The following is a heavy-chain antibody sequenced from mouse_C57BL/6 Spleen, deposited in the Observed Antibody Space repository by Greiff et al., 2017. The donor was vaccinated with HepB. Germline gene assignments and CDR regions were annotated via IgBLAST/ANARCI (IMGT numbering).Heavy chain of an antibody. CDR2: IYYSGTI. CDR3: ARGGGYYSLFDY. CDR1: GISITTGNYR. Sequence: EVKLQESGPGLVKPSQTVFLTCTVTGISITTGNYRWSWIRQFPGNKLEWIGYIYYSGTITYNPSLTSRTTITRDTPKNQFFLEMNSLTAEDTATYYCARGGGYYSLFDYWGQGTTLTVSS. V-gene: IGHV3-5*01. D-gene: IGHD1-1*01. J-gene: IGHJ2*01.